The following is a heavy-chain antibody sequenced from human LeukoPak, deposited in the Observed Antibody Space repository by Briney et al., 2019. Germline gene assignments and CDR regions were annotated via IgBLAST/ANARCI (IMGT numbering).Heavy chain of an antibody. CDR1: GFSVSSFG. CDR3: AQGYSSGWFPN. CDR2: ISVDGETT. V-gene: IGHV3-23*01. D-gene: IGHD2-15*01. J-gene: IGHJ4*02. Sequence: GGSLRLSCAVSGFSVSSFGMSWVRQAPGKGLEWISAISVDGETTWYADSVKGRLIISRDNSKNTLYLQLSSLRAEDTAVYYCAQGYSSGWFPNWGQGSLVSGSS.